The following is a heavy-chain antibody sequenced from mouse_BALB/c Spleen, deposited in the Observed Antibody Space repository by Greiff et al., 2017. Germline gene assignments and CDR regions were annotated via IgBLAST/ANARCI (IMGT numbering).Heavy chain of an antibody. CDR3: ARVIYYYGSSYGFAY. D-gene: IGHD1-1*01. Sequence: EVHLVESGGGLVKPGGSLKLSCAASGFTFSSYAMSWVRQTPEKRLEWVASISSGGSTYYPDSVKGRFTISRDNARNILYLQMSSLRSEDTAMYYCARVIYYYGSSYGFAYWGQGTLVTVSA. J-gene: IGHJ3*01. CDR2: ISSGGST. CDR1: GFTFSSYA. V-gene: IGHV5-6-5*01.